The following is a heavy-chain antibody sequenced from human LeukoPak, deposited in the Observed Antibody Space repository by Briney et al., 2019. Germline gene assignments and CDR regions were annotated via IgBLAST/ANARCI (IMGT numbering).Heavy chain of an antibody. Sequence: ASVKVSCKASGHTFTSYAISWVRQAPGQGLEWMGWINPNSGGTNYAQKFQGRVTMTRDTSISTAYMELSRLRSDDTAVYYCARGYIAAAGESDYWGQGTLVTVSS. D-gene: IGHD6-13*01. CDR3: ARGYIAAAGESDY. CDR1: GHTFTSYA. V-gene: IGHV1-2*02. CDR2: INPNSGGT. J-gene: IGHJ4*02.